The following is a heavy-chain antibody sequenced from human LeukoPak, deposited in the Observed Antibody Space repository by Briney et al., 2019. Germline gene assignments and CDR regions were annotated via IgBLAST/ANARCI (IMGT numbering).Heavy chain of an antibody. D-gene: IGHD2-2*01. CDR1: GYTFTSYG. Sequence: ASVTVSCKASGYTFTSYGISWVRQAPGQGLEWMGWISAYNGNTNYAQKLQGRVTMTTDTSTSTAYMELRSLRSDDTAVYYCARDCSSTSCYAGYNYWGQGTLVTVSS. CDR2: ISAYNGNT. V-gene: IGHV1-18*01. J-gene: IGHJ4*02. CDR3: ARDCSSTSCYAGYNY.